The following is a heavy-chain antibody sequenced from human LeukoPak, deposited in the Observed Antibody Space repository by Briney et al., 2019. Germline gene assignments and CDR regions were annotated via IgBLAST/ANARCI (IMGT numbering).Heavy chain of an antibody. CDR2: IYYSGST. J-gene: IGHJ3*02. Sequence: SETLSLTCTVSGGSISSYYGSWIRQPPGKGLEWIGYIYYSGSTNYNPSLKSRVTISVDTSKNQFSLKLSSVTAADTAVYYCARTYSDGPPHAFDIWGQGTMVTVSS. V-gene: IGHV4-59*08. D-gene: IGHD5-18*01. CDR3: ARTYSDGPPHAFDI. CDR1: GGSISSYY.